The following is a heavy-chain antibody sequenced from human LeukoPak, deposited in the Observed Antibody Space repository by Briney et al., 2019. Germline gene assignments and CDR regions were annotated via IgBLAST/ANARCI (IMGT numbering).Heavy chain of an antibody. CDR3: ASTSGWYEPIDY. D-gene: IGHD6-19*01. J-gene: IGHJ4*02. CDR2: IRYDGSNE. Sequence: GRSLRLSCAASGFTFSSYGMHWVRQATGKGLEWVAVIRYDGSNEYYADSGKGRFTISRENSKNPLNLQMNSLRAEDTAVYYCASTSGWYEPIDYWGQGTLVTVSS. V-gene: IGHV3-33*01. CDR1: GFTFSSYG.